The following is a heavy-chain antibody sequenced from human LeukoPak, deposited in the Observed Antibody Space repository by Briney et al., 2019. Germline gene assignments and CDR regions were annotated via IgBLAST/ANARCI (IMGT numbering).Heavy chain of an antibody. CDR3: ARGGRQRVLF. Sequence: GGSLRLSCAASGFTFSSYWMSWVRQAPGKGLEWVANIKEDGSEKYYVDSVKGRFTISRDNDENSLSLQMNSLRAEDTAVYYCARGGRQRVLFGGQGTLVTVSS. V-gene: IGHV3-7*01. J-gene: IGHJ4*02. CDR1: GFTFSSYW. D-gene: IGHD2-15*01. CDR2: IKEDGSEK.